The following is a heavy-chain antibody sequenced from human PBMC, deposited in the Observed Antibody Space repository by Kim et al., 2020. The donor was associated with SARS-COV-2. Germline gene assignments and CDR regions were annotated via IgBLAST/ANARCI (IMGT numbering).Heavy chain of an antibody. Sequence: PSLKSRVTISVDTSKNQFSLKVSSVTAADTAVYYCARLYYDFWSGYYFDYWGQGTLVTVSS. J-gene: IGHJ4*02. CDR3: ARLYYDFWSGYYFDY. V-gene: IGHV4-59*08. D-gene: IGHD3-3*01.